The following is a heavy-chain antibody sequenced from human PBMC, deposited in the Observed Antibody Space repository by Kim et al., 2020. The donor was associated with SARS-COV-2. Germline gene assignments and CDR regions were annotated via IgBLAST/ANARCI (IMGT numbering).Heavy chain of an antibody. V-gene: IGHV3-74*01. CDR3: VRDGHNNVEFDC. D-gene: IGHD1-20*01. CDR1: GFTFSIYW. CDR2: IDSDGSST. J-gene: IGHJ4*02. Sequence: GGSLRLSCAASGFTFSIYWMHWVRQVPGKGLVWVARIDSDGSSTNYADSVKGRFTISRDNAKNSLYLQMNSLRDEDTALYYCVRDGHNNVEFDCWGQGTLVTVSS.